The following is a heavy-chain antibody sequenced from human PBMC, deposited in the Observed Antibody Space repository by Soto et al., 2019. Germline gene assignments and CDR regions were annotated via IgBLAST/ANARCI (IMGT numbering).Heavy chain of an antibody. CDR2: INNSGTT. J-gene: IGHJ5*01. Sequence: SETLSLTCAVYGGSFSGHYWSWVRQSPGKGLEWIGEINNSGTTNYNSSLKSRVSIELDTSKKQFSLRLASVTVADTAVYFCAKATVSSFWFDSWGQGTLVTVYS. CDR3: AKATVSSFWFDS. CDR1: GGSFSGHY. D-gene: IGHD4-4*01. V-gene: IGHV4-34*01.